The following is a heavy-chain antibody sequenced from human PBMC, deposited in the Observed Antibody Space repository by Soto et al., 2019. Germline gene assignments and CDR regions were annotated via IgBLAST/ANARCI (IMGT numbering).Heavy chain of an antibody. CDR2: IYYSGST. CDR3: AREIGRHYYYYGMDV. V-gene: IGHV4-59*01. Sequence: PSETLSLTCTVSGGSISSYYWSWIRQPPGKGLEWIGYIYYSGSTNYNPSLKSRVTISVDTSKNQFSLKLSSVTAADTAVYYCAREIGRHYYYYGMDVWGQGTTVTVSS. CDR1: GGSISSYY. J-gene: IGHJ6*02.